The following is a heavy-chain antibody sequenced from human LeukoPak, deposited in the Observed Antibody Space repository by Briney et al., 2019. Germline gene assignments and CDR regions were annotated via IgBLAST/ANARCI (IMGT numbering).Heavy chain of an antibody. D-gene: IGHD2-15*01. CDR3: AREIIGGYCSGGSCYPSLDY. J-gene: IGHJ4*02. CDR2: INPSGGST. CDR1: GYTFTSYY. Sequence: ASVKVSCKASGYTFTSYYMHWVRQAPGQGLEWMGIINPSGGSTSYAQKFQGRVTMTRDTSTSTVYMELSSLRSEDTAVYYCAREIIGGYCSGGSCYPSLDYWGQGTLVTVSS. V-gene: IGHV1-46*01.